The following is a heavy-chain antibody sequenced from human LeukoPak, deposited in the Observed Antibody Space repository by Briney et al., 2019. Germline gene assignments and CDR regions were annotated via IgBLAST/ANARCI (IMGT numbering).Heavy chain of an antibody. CDR3: ARGYSYGYPHGGFDP. Sequence: ASVKVSCKASGGTFSSYAISWLRQAPGQGLEWMGGFIPIFGTANYAQKFQGRVTTTADESTSTAYMELSSLRSEDTAVYYCARGYSYGYPHGGFDPWGQGTLVTVSS. D-gene: IGHD5-18*01. J-gene: IGHJ5*02. V-gene: IGHV1-69*13. CDR2: FIPIFGTA. CDR1: GGTFSSYA.